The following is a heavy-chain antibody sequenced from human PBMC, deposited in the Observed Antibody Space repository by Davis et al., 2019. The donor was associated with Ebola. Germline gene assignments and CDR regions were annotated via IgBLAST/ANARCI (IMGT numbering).Heavy chain of an antibody. CDR3: ATWGSTVTAEAFDI. J-gene: IGHJ3*02. D-gene: IGHD3-16*01. CDR2: IYPGDSNT. Sequence: KVSCKGSGFSVTNYWIAWVRQMPGRGLEWMGIIYPGDSNTIYSPSFQGQVTISADKSISTAYLQWSSLKASDTAMYYCATWGSTVTAEAFDIWGQGTIVTVSS. CDR1: GFSVTNYW. V-gene: IGHV5-51*01.